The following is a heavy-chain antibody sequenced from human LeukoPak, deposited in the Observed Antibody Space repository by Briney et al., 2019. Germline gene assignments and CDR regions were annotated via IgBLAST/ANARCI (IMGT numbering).Heavy chain of an antibody. D-gene: IGHD3-10*01. CDR1: GINLSNYA. V-gene: IGHV3-23*01. Sequence: PGGSLRLSCVVSGINLSNYAMTWVRQAPGKGLEWVSYISERGGSTTYADSVKGRFTISRDTSLNTLYLQMNNLRAEDTAVYFCAKRSVVIRGLLVIGYHQEAYHYDFWGQGVLVTVSS. CDR3: AKRSVVIRGLLVIGYHQEAYHYDF. CDR2: ISERGGST. J-gene: IGHJ4*02.